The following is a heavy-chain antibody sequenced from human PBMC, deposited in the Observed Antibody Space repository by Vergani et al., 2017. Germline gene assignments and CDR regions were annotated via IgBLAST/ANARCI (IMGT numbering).Heavy chain of an antibody. CDR1: GDSISSNNC. V-gene: IGHV4-4*03. CDR2: ICHTEDT. J-gene: IGHJ4*02. CDR3: ATIGYRRWGYYFDY. Sequence: QVQLQESCPGLVKPPGTLSLTCAVSGDSISSNNCWTWVRQPPGKGLEWIGEICHTEDTKYSPSLKSRVTVSVDESRNLFSLRLNSVTAADTAVYYCATIGYRRWGYYFDYWGQGILVTVSS. D-gene: IGHD2-2*02.